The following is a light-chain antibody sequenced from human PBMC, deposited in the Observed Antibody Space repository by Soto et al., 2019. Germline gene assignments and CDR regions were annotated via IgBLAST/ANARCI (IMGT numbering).Light chain of an antibody. CDR1: SSDIGKYNY. V-gene: IGLV2-14*01. J-gene: IGLJ2*01. CDR2: EVS. Sequence: QSVLTQPASVSGSPGQSITISCTGTSSDIGKYNYVPWFQQHPAKAPKLIIFEVSTRPSGVSNRFSGSKSGNTASLTISGLQAEDEADYYCSSYTGSNINTVVFGGGTKVTVL. CDR3: SSYTGSNINTVV.